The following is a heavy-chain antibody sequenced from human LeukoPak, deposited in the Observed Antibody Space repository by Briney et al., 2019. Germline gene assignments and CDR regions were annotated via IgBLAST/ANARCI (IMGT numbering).Heavy chain of an antibody. CDR3: ASSPGIAVASHRDY. D-gene: IGHD6-19*01. J-gene: IGHJ4*02. CDR2: IYHSGST. V-gene: IGHV4-38-2*02. Sequence: SETLSLTCTVSGYSISSGYYWGWIRQPPGKGLEWIGSIYHSGSTYYNPSLKSRVTISVDTSKNQFSLKLSSVTAADTAVYYCASSPGIAVASHRDYWGQGTLVTVSS. CDR1: GYSISSGYY.